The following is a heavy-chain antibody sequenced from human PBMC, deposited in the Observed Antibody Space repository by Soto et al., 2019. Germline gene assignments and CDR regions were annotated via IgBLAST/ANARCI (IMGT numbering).Heavy chain of an antibody. V-gene: IGHV3-23*01. D-gene: IGHD3-16*01. CDR3: VTSGGFDH. CDR1: GFTFSRFD. J-gene: IGHJ5*02. Sequence: PGGSLRLSCATSGFTFSRFDMNWVRQAPGKGLEWVSLVSGSGRITYYGDSVKGRFIISRDNSKNTLYLQMNSLRAEDTAVYYCVTSGGFDHWGQGTLVTVSS. CDR2: VSGSGRIT.